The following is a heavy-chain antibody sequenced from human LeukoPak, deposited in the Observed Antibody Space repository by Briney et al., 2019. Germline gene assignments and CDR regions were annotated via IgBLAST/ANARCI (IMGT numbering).Heavy chain of an antibody. CDR3: ARDYEQLDPRSYYGMDV. D-gene: IGHD6-13*01. CDR1: GFTFSSYG. V-gene: IGHV3-33*01. Sequence: GRALRLSCAASGFTFSSYGMDWVRQAPGKGLGRVAIKWYGGSNKYDADAVKGRFTISKDNSKNTLYLQMNSLRAEDSAVYYCARDYEQLDPRSYYGMDVWGQGTTVTVSS. J-gene: IGHJ6*02. CDR2: KWYGGSNK.